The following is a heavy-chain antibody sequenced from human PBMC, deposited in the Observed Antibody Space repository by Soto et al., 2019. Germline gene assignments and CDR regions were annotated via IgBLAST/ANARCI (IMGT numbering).Heavy chain of an antibody. Sequence: SETLSLTCTVSGGSISSSSYYWGWIRQPPGKGLEWSGSIYHSGSTNYNPSLKSRVTISVDTSKNQFSLKLTSVTAADTAVYYCARDKITGLFDYWGQGTLVTSPQ. J-gene: IGHJ4*02. CDR3: ARDKITGLFDY. CDR2: IYHSGST. V-gene: IGHV4-39*07. D-gene: IGHD2-8*02. CDR1: GGSISSSSYY.